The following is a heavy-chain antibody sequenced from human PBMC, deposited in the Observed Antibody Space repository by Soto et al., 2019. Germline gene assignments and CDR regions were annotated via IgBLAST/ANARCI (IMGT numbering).Heavy chain of an antibody. J-gene: IGHJ4*02. CDR3: AREGVVAASD. Sequence: EVPLVESGGGLVQPGGSLRLSCAASGFTVSSNYMSWVRQAPGKGLEWVSVIYSGGSTNYADSVKGRFTISRDNSKNTLYLQMNSLSAEDTAVYYCAREGVVAASDWGQGTLVTVSS. V-gene: IGHV3-66*01. CDR2: IYSGGST. CDR1: GFTVSSNY. D-gene: IGHD2-15*01.